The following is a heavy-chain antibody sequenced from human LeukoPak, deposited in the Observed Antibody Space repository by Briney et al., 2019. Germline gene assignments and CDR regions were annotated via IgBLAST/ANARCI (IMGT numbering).Heavy chain of an antibody. CDR3: ARGNRRLAYYGSGARLPFDH. D-gene: IGHD3-10*01. V-gene: IGHV4-39*07. CDR1: GGSISSSSYY. Sequence: SETLSLTCTVSGGSISSSSYYWGWIRQPPGKGLEWIGSIYYSGSTYYNPSLKSRVTISVDTSKNQFSLKLSSVTAADTAVYYCARGNRRLAYYGSGARLPFDHWGQGTLVTVSS. CDR2: IYYSGST. J-gene: IGHJ4*02.